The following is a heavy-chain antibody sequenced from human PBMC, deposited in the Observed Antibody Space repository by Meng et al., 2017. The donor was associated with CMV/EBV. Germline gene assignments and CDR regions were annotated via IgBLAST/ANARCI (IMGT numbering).Heavy chain of an antibody. D-gene: IGHD2-2*01. V-gene: IGHV1-69*13. Sequence: SVKVSCKASGVTFSSCTLSWVRQAPGQGLEWMGGITPIFGVAQYAQNFQGRVTITADEYTNTAYMELSSLRSEDTAVYYCARDRYQLLVSVGRFNWFDPWGQGTLVTVSS. CDR3: ARDRYQLLVSVGRFNWFDP. CDR1: GVTFSSCT. J-gene: IGHJ5*02. CDR2: ITPIFGVA.